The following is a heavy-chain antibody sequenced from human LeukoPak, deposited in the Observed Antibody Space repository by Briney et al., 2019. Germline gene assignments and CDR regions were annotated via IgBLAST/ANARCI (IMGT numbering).Heavy chain of an antibody. CDR3: AKELSGYYDSTGPLDY. J-gene: IGHJ4*02. CDR1: GFTFSSYA. V-gene: IGHV3-23*01. D-gene: IGHD3-22*01. Sequence: GGSLRLSCAASGFTFSSYAVSWVRQAPGKGLVWVSGISGRGGSTSSADSVKGRFTISRDNSKNTLYLQMNSLRAEDTAVYYCAKELSGYYDSTGPLDYWGQGTLVTVSS. CDR2: ISGRGGST.